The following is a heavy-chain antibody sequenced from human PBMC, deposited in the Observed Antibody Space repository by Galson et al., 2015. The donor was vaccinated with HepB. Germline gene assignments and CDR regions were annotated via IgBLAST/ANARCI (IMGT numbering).Heavy chain of an antibody. CDR1: GGTFSSYA. D-gene: IGHD2-2*02. CDR3: AREYCSSTSCYKWGMFDP. J-gene: IGHJ5*02. CDR2: IIPIFGTA. Sequence: SVKVSCKASGGTFSSYAISWVRQAPGQGLEWMGGIIPIFGTANYAQKFQGRVTITADESTSTAYMELSSLRSEDTAVYYCAREYCSSTSCYKWGMFDPWGQGTLVTVSS. V-gene: IGHV1-69*13.